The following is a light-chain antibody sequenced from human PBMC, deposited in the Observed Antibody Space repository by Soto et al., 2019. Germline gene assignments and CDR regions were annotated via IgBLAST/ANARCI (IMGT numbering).Light chain of an antibody. CDR3: SSYTTSSTRV. J-gene: IGLJ1*01. CDR2: EVS. CDR1: SSDVGAYDY. Sequence: QSVLTQPASVSGSPGQSITISCTGTSSDVGAYDYVSWYQQHPDKAPKLMIYEVSYRPSGVSNRFSGSKSVNTATLTISGLQAEDEADYYRSSYTTSSTRVFATGPKVPVL. V-gene: IGLV2-14*03.